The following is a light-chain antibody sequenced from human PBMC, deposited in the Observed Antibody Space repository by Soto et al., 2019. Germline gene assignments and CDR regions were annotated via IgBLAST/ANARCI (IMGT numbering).Light chain of an antibody. CDR2: DVS. V-gene: IGKV3-11*01. CDR1: QGVGNC. Sequence: EIVLTQSPVTLSLSPGERATLSCRASQGVGNCLAWYQQRPGQAPRLLIYDVSGRAPGIPTRFSGSGSGTDFTLTISSLEPEDFGVYYCQQCNNWPPITFGQGTRLETK. CDR3: QQCNNWPPIT. J-gene: IGKJ5*01.